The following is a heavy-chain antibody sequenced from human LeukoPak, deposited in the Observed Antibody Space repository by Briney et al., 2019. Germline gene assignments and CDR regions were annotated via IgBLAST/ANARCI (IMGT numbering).Heavy chain of an antibody. J-gene: IGHJ4*02. D-gene: IGHD3-16*01. CDR3: ARGEGYGGNVALDY. Sequence: PSETLSLTCAVYGGSFSGYYWSWIRQPPGKGLEWIGEINHSGSTNYNPSLKSRVTISVDTSKNRFSPKLSSVTAADTAVYYCARGEGYGGNVALDYWGQGTLVTVSS. V-gene: IGHV4-34*01. CDR1: GGSFSGYY. CDR2: INHSGST.